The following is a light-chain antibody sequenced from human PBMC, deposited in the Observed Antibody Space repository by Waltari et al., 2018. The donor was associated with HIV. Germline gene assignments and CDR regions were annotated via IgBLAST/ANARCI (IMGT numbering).Light chain of an antibody. CDR3: HHFGRSPPMYT. V-gene: IGKV3-20*01. J-gene: IGKJ2*01. CDR2: GTS. CDR1: QTVTNTY. Sequence: EIVLTQSPGTLSLSPGDRATLSCRTSQTVTNTYVAWYQQIPGQAPRLLIYGTSTRPTGIPDRFSGSGSGTDFTLTISRLEPEYFAMYYCHHFGRSPPMYTFGQGTKLEI.